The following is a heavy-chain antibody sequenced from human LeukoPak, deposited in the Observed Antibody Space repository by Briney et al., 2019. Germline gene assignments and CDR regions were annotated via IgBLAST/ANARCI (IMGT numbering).Heavy chain of an antibody. J-gene: IGHJ4*02. CDR2: IIPILGIA. V-gene: IGHV1-69*04. Sequence: SVKLSCKASGGIFSSYAISWVRQAPGQGLEWMGRIIPILGIANYAQKFQGRVTITADKSTSTAYMDLSSLRSEDTAVYYRARDLPPYYFDYWGQGTLVTVSS. CDR3: ARDLPPYYFDY. CDR1: GGIFSSYA.